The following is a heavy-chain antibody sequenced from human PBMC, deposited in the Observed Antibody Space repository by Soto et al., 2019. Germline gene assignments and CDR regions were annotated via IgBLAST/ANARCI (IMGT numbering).Heavy chain of an antibody. Sequence: SETLSLTCTVSGGSISSSSYYWGWIRQPPGKGLEWIGSIYYSGSIYYNPSLKSRVTISVDTSKNQFSLNLKSVTAAETAVYYCARQDGDYGAWDFDYWGQGTLVTV. CDR1: GGSISSSSYY. V-gene: IGHV4-39*01. CDR3: ARQDGDYGAWDFDY. J-gene: IGHJ4*02. D-gene: IGHD4-17*01. CDR2: IYYSGSI.